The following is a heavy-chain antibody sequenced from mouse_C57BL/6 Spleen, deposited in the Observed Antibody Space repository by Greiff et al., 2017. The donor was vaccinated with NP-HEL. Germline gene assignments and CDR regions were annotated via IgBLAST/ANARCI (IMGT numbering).Heavy chain of an antibody. D-gene: IGHD1-1*01. CDR1: GYTFTSYW. Sequence: VQLQQPGAELVKPGASVKMSCKASGYTFTSYWITWVKPRPGQGLEWIGDIYPGSGSTNYNEKFKSKATLTVDTSSSTAYMQLSSLTSEDSAVYYCARPSHYYGSSYWYFDVWGTGTTVTVSS. CDR3: ARPSHYYGSSYWYFDV. J-gene: IGHJ1*03. V-gene: IGHV1-55*01. CDR2: IYPGSGST.